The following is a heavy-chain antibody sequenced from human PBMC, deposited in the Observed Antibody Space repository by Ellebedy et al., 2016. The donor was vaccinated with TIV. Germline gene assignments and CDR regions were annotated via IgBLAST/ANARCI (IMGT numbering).Heavy chain of an antibody. V-gene: IGHV4-34*01. Sequence: SETLSLTXAVYGGSFSGYYWSWIRQPPGKGLEWIGEINHSGSTNYNPSLKSRVTISVDTSKNQFSLKLSSVTAADTAVYYCARDRKGYSSGWYVSYFDYWGQGTLVTVSS. CDR2: INHSGST. CDR3: ARDRKGYSSGWYVSYFDY. CDR1: GGSFSGYY. D-gene: IGHD6-19*01. J-gene: IGHJ4*02.